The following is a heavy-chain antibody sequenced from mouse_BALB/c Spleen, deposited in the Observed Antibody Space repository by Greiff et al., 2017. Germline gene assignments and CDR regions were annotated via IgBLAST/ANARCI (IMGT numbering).Heavy chain of an antibody. CDR2: IYPGNSDT. CDR1: GYSFTSYW. V-gene: IGHV1-5*01. J-gene: IGHJ3*01. CDR3: TSGGSGAWFAY. D-gene: IGHD1-1*01. Sequence: VQLQQSGTVLARPGASVKMSCKASGYSFTSYWMHWVKQRPGQGLEWIGAIYPGNSDTSYNQKFKGKAKLTAVTSASTAYMELSSLTNEDSAVYYCTSGGSGAWFAYWGQGTLVTVSA.